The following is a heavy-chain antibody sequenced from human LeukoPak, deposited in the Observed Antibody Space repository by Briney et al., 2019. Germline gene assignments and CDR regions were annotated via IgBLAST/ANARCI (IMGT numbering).Heavy chain of an antibody. CDR2: FDPEDGET. D-gene: IGHD2-21*01. Sequence: ASVKVSCKVSGYTLTELSMHWVRQAPGKGLEWMGGFDPEDGETIYAQKFQGRVPMTADTSTDAAYMELSSLRSEDTAVYYCATLRRTASGDYWGQGTLVTLSS. V-gene: IGHV1-24*01. CDR1: GYTLTELS. CDR3: ATLRRTASGDY. J-gene: IGHJ4*02.